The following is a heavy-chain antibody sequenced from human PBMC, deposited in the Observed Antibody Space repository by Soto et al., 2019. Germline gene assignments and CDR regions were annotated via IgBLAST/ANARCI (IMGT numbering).Heavy chain of an antibody. D-gene: IGHD6-19*01. CDR3: AGGFRAVAGFDS. CDR1: GGSFSGYY. J-gene: IGHJ4*02. Sequence: QVQLQQWRAGLLKPSETLSLTCAVNGGSFSGYYWSWIRQPPGKGLVWIGEINHSGTTSYNPSLKIRDIISVDSWKNQFSLKLSSVTAADMAVYYCAGGFRAVAGFDSWGQGTLFIVSS. V-gene: IGHV4-34*01. CDR2: INHSGTT.